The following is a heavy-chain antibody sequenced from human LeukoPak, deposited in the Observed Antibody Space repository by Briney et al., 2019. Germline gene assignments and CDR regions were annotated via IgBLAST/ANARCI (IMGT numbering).Heavy chain of an antibody. Sequence: GASVKVSCKASGGTFSSYAISWVRQAPGQGLEWMGRIIPIFGIANYAQKFQGRVTITADKSTSTAYMELSSLRSEDTAVYYCASVSESFDYWGQGTLVTVSS. V-gene: IGHV1-69*04. D-gene: IGHD2/OR15-2a*01. J-gene: IGHJ4*02. CDR1: GGTFSSYA. CDR3: ASVSESFDY. CDR2: IIPIFGIA.